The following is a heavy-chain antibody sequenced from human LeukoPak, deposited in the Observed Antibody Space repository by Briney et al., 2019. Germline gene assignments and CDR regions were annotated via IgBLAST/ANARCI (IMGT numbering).Heavy chain of an antibody. J-gene: IGHJ3*02. CDR3: ARETDSSRWYAFDI. Sequence: SETLSLTCTVSGGSISSSSYYWGWIRQPPGKGLEWIGSIYYSGSTYYNPSLKSRVTISVDTSKNRFSLKLSSVTAADTTVYYCARETDSSRWYAFDIWGQGTMVTVSS. CDR2: IYYSGST. CDR1: GGSISSSSYY. V-gene: IGHV4-39*07. D-gene: IGHD6-13*01.